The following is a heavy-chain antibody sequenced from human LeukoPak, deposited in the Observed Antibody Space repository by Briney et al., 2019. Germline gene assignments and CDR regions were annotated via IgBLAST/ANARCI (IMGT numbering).Heavy chain of an antibody. V-gene: IGHV3-11*01. CDR3: ARSIGLTGGGVDV. CDR2: ITDSGNTI. D-gene: IGHD3-9*01. J-gene: IGHJ6*02. Sequence: PGGSLRLPCAASGFTFSDYNMNWVRQAPGKGLEWVSYITDSGNTIHYADSVKGRFTISRDNAKNSLYLQMNSLRAEDTAVYYCARSIGLTGGGVDVWGQGTTVTVSS. CDR1: GFTFSDYN.